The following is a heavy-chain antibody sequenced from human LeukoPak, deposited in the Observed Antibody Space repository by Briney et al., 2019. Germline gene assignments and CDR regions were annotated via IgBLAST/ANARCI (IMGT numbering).Heavy chain of an antibody. Sequence: GGSLRLSCAASGFTFSSYGMHWVRQDPGKGLEWVAVISYDGSNKYYADSVKGRFTISRDNSKNTLYLQMNSLRAEDTAVYYCAKDPQRKPKYYDILTGLEDWGQGTLVTVSS. CDR1: GFTFSSYG. CDR3: AKDPQRKPKYYDILTGLED. CDR2: ISYDGSNK. J-gene: IGHJ4*02. V-gene: IGHV3-30*18. D-gene: IGHD3-9*01.